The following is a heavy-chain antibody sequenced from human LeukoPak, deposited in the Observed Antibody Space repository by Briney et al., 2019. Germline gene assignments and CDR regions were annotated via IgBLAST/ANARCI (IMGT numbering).Heavy chain of an antibody. J-gene: IGHJ4*02. CDR3: ARATMVNDY. CDR2: IKQDGSEK. CDR1: GFLFSSYW. Sequence: PGGSLRPSCAASGFLFSSYWMNWVRQAPGKGLEWVANIKQDGSEKYYVDSVKGRFTISRDNAKSSLYLQMNSLRAEDTAVYYCARATMVNDYWGQGTLVTVSS. D-gene: IGHD4/OR15-4a*01. V-gene: IGHV3-7*01.